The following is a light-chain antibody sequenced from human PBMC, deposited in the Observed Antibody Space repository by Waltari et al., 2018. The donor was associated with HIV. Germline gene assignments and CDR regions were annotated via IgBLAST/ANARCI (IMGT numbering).Light chain of an antibody. CDR1: QSVLHSSNNKNY. Sequence: DIVMTQTPDSLAVSLGERATIHCTSSQSVLHSSNNKNYLAWYQQKPRQPPKLLIYWTSIRGSGVPDRFSASGSGTDFTLTISSLQAEDVAVYYCQQFYTTPYTFGQGTKLEI. J-gene: IGKJ2*01. V-gene: IGKV4-1*01. CDR2: WTS. CDR3: QQFYTTPYT.